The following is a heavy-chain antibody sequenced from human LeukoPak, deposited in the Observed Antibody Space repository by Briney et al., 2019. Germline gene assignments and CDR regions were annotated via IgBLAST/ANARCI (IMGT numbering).Heavy chain of an antibody. Sequence: ASVKVSCKASGYTFTSYGFSWVRQAPGQGLEWVGWINGDNGNTYYPQNLQGRVTMTTDTYTSTAYMELRRLRSDDTAVYYCARLYCGGGYCLGGPFDYWGQGTLVTVSS. CDR3: ARLYCGGGYCLGGPFDY. J-gene: IGHJ4*02. V-gene: IGHV1-18*01. CDR1: GYTFTSYG. D-gene: IGHD2-21*01. CDR2: INGDNGNT.